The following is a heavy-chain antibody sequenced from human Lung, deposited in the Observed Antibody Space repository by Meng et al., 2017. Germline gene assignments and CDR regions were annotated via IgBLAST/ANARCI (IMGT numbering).Heavy chain of an antibody. D-gene: IGHD3-22*01. CDR1: GFTFSSYA. V-gene: IGHV3-23*01. J-gene: IGHJ5*02. Sequence: GGSLRLSCAASGFTFSSYAMSWVRQAPGKGREWVSTISGSGGSTYYADSVKGRFTISRDNSKNTLYLQMHSLRAEDTAVYYCAKVFEYYYDTSGPNWFDPWGQGTLVTVSS. CDR2: ISGSGGST. CDR3: AKVFEYYYDTSGPNWFDP.